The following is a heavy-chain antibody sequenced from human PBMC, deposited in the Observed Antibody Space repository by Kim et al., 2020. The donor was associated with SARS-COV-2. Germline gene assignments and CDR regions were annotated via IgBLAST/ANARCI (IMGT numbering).Heavy chain of an antibody. D-gene: IGHD6-6*01. V-gene: IGHV4-31*02. CDR3: AREGAAPYTWFDP. Sequence: YNPSLRSRVTIAVDTSKHQFSLKLSSGTAADTAVYSCAREGAAPYTWFDPWGQGTLVTVSS. J-gene: IGHJ5*02.